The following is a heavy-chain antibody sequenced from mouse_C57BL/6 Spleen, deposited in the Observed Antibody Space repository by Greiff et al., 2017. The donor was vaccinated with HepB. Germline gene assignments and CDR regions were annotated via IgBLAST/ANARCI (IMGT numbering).Heavy chain of an antibody. D-gene: IGHD3-1*01. CDR3: ARIGLTDAMDY. CDR2: ISSGGSYT. J-gene: IGHJ4*01. Sequence: DVQLVESGGDLVKPGGSLKLSCAASGFTFSSYGMSWVRQTPDKRLEWVATISSGGSYTYYPDSVKGRFTISRDNAKNTLYLQMSSLKSEDTAMYYCARIGLTDAMDYWGQGTSVTVSS. V-gene: IGHV5-6*01. CDR1: GFTFSSYG.